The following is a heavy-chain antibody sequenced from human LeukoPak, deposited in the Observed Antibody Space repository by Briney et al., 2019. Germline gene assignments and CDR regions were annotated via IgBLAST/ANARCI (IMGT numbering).Heavy chain of an antibody. V-gene: IGHV4-59*01. CDR1: GGSISSYY. Sequence: SETLSLTCTVSGGSISSYYWSWIRQPPGKGLECIGYIYYSGSTNYNPSLKSRVTISVDTSKNQFSLKLSSVTAADTAVYYCARAYNDYVWGSYRYEMYYFDYWGQGTLLTVSS. CDR3: ARAYNDYVWGSYRYEMYYFDY. J-gene: IGHJ4*02. D-gene: IGHD3-16*02. CDR2: IYYSGST.